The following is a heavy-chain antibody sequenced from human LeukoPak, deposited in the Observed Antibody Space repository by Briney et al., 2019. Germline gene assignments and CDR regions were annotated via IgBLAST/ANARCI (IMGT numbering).Heavy chain of an antibody. CDR1: GFSLSAFG. D-gene: IGHD3-16*01. CDR2: ISDRSTNI. CDR3: VTDWPVW. V-gene: IGHV3-48*01. J-gene: IGHJ4*02. Sequence: GGSLRLSCAVSGFSLSAFGMHRARQAPGKGLEWVSYISDRSTNIYYADSVKARFTISRDNAKNSLFLQTNSLRAKDTAVYFCVTDWPVWWGQGTLVTVSS.